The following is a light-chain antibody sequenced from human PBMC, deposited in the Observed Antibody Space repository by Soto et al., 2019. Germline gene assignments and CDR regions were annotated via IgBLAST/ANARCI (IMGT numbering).Light chain of an antibody. CDR3: QQYGSSPYT. Sequence: EIVLTQSPGTLSLSPGERATLSCRASQSVSSSYLAWYQQKPGQAPRLLIYGASSRATGIPDRFSGSGYGTDFTLTISRLEPEEFAVYYCQQYGSSPYTFGQGTKLEI. J-gene: IGKJ2*01. V-gene: IGKV3-20*01. CDR2: GAS. CDR1: QSVSSSY.